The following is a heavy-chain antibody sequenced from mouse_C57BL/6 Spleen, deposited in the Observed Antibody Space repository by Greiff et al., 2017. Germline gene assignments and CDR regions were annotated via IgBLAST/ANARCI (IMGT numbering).Heavy chain of an antibody. J-gene: IGHJ4*01. CDR1: GYTFTSYG. CDR2: IYPRSGNT. CDR3: ARVPLYDGYYFYAMDY. V-gene: IGHV1-81*01. D-gene: IGHD2-3*01. Sequence: QVQLQQSGAELARPGASVKLSCKASGYTFTSYGISWVKQRTGQGLEWIGEIYPRSGNTYYNEKFKGKATLTADKSSSTAYMELRSLTSEDSAVYFCARVPLYDGYYFYAMDYWGQGTSVTVSS.